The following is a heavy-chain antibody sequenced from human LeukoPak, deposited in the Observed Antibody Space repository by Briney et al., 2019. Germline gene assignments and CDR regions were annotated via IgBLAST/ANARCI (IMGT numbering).Heavy chain of an antibody. V-gene: IGHV3-30*02. Sequence: GGSLRLSCAASAFTFTNYGMHWVRQAPGKGLEWVAFIWYDGSNKYYADSVKGRFTISRDNSKNTLYLQMNSLRAEDTAVYYCATYSSLNAREFQHWGQGTLVTVSS. CDR1: AFTFTNYG. CDR2: IWYDGSNK. CDR3: ATYSSLNAREFQH. J-gene: IGHJ1*01. D-gene: IGHD3-22*01.